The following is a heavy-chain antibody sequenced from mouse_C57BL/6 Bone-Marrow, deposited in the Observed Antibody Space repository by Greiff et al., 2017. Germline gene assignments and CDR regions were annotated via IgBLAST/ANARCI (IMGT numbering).Heavy chain of an antibody. D-gene: IGHD2-4*01. CDR1: GYTFTSYW. J-gene: IGHJ3*01. CDR2: IDPSDSYT. Sequence: QVQVQQPGAELVMPGASVKLSCKASGYTFTSYWMHWVKQRPGQGLEWIGEIDPSDSYTNYNQKFKGKSTLTVDKSSSTAYMQLSSLTSEDSAVYYCARYDYDGFAYWGQGTLVTVSA. CDR3: ARYDYDGFAY. V-gene: IGHV1-69*01.